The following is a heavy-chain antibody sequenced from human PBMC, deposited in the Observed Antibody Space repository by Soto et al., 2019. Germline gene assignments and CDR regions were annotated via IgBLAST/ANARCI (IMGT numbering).Heavy chain of an antibody. V-gene: IGHV3-53*02. CDR2: IYSGGST. CDR1: GFTVSSNS. Sequence: EVQLVETGGGLIQPGGSLRLSCAASGFTVSSNSMSWVRQAPGKGLEWVSVIYSGGSTYYADSVKGRFTISRDNSKNTLYLQMNSLRAEDMAVYYCARGTAYYYDSSGYPFDYWGQGTLVTVSS. D-gene: IGHD3-22*01. J-gene: IGHJ4*02. CDR3: ARGTAYYYDSSGYPFDY.